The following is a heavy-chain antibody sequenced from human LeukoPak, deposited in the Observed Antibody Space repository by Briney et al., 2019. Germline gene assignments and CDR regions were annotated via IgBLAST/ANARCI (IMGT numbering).Heavy chain of an antibody. CDR3: ARDGIAARPVGY. CDR1: GYAFTGYY. Sequence: ASVKVSCKASGYAFTGYYMHWVRQAPGQGLEWMGWINPNSGGTNYAQKFQGRVTMTRDTSISTAYMELSRLRSDDTAVYYCARDGIAARPVGYWGQGTLVTVSS. D-gene: IGHD6-6*01. CDR2: INPNSGGT. J-gene: IGHJ4*02. V-gene: IGHV1-2*02.